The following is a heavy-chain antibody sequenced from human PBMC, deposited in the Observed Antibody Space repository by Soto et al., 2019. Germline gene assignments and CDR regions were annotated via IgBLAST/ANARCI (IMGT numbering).Heavy chain of an antibody. Sequence: SETLSLTCAVYGGSFSGYYWTWIRQPPGTGLEWIGYIYHSGSTYYNPSLKSRVTISVDTSKNQFSLKLSSVTAADTAVYYCARRWGPTFDFWGQGTLVTVSS. J-gene: IGHJ4*02. CDR1: GGSFSGYY. V-gene: IGHV4-34*01. CDR2: IYHSGST. D-gene: IGHD1-26*01. CDR3: ARRWGPTFDF.